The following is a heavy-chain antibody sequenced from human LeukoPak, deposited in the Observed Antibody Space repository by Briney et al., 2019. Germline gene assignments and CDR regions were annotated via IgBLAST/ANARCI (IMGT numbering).Heavy chain of an antibody. CDR1: GYTFTSYG. D-gene: IGHD6-19*01. CDR2: ISAYNGNT. Sequence: GASVKVSCKASGYTFTSYGISWVRQAPGQGLEWMGWISAYNGNTNYAQKFQGRVTITADESTSTAYMELSSLRSEDTAVYYCARDMAVAGFDYWGQGTLVTVSS. J-gene: IGHJ4*02. CDR3: ARDMAVAGFDY. V-gene: IGHV1-18*01.